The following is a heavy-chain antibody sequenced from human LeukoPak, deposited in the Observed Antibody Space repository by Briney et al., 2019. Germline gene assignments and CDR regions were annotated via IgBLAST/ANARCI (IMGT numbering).Heavy chain of an antibody. D-gene: IGHD3-3*01. CDR3: ARGLYDFWSGRPLGGSQNAFDI. CDR2: IYYSGST. V-gene: IGHV4-61*01. J-gene: IGHJ3*02. CDR1: GAPISSNNWW. Sequence: PSGTLSLTCAVSGAPISSNNWWWSWIRQPPGKGLEGIGYIYYSGSTNYNPSLKSRVTISVGTSKNQFSLKLSSVTTADTAVYYCARGLYDFWSGRPLGGSQNAFDIWGQGTMVTVSS.